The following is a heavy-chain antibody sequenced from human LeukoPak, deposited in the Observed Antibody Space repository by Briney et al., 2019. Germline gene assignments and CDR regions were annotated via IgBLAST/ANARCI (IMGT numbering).Heavy chain of an antibody. Sequence: GASVKVSCKASGYTFTSYGISWVRQAPGQGLEWMGWISAYNGNTNYAQKLQGRVTMTTDTSTSTAYMELRSLRSDDTAVYYCARVLGYYDSSYNWFDPWGQGTLVTVSS. V-gene: IGHV1-18*01. CDR1: GYTFTSYG. CDR2: ISAYNGNT. CDR3: ARVLGYYDSSYNWFDP. D-gene: IGHD3-22*01. J-gene: IGHJ5*02.